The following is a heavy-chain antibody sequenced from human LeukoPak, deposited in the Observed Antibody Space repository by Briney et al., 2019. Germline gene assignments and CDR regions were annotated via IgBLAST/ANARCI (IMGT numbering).Heavy chain of an antibody. CDR1: GFTFSSYA. Sequence: PGGSLRLSCAASGFTFSSYAMHWVRQAPGKGLEWVAVISYDGSNKYYADSVKGRFTISGDNSKNTLYLQMNSLRAEDTAVYYCARDVRLTRSYSWGTYYYNGMDVWGQGTTVTVSS. D-gene: IGHD3-16*01. J-gene: IGHJ6*02. V-gene: IGHV3-30-3*01. CDR3: ARDVRLTRSYSWGTYYYNGMDV. CDR2: ISYDGSNK.